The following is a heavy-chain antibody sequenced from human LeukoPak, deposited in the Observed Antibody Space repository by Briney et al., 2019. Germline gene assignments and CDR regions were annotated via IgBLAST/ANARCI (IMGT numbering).Heavy chain of an antibody. CDR2: IYHSGST. J-gene: IGHJ4*02. CDR3: ARRRTGWQVFDF. CDR1: GGSFSGYY. D-gene: IGHD3/OR15-3a*01. Sequence: SETLSLTCAVYGGSFSGYYWSWIRQPPGKGLEWIGYIYHSGSTNYNPSLKSRVTISVDTSKNQFSLKLSSVTAADTAVYYCARRRTGWQVFDFWGQGTLVTVSS. V-gene: IGHV4-59*01.